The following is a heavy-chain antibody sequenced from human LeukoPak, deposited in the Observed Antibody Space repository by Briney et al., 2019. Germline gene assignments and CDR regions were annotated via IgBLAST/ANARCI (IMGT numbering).Heavy chain of an antibody. Sequence: GASVKVSCKASGYTFTSYGISWVRQAPGQGLEWMGWISAYNGNTNYAQKLQGRVTMTTDTSTSTAYMELRSLRSDDTAVYYCARDCTIFGVVIRYNWFDPWGQGTLVTVSS. CDR1: GYTFTSYG. D-gene: IGHD3-3*01. V-gene: IGHV1-18*01. CDR2: ISAYNGNT. J-gene: IGHJ5*02. CDR3: ARDCTIFGVVIRYNWFDP.